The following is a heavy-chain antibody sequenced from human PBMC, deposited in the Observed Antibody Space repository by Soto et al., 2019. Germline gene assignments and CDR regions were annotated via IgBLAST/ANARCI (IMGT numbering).Heavy chain of an antibody. Sequence: ASVKGSCKASGYTFTGYYMHWVRQAPGQGLEWMGWINPNSGGTNYAQKFQGRVTMTRDTSISTAYMELSRLRSDDTAVYYCAREGYCSSGSCALYGHEYFGMDVWGQGTTVTVSS. CDR1: GYTFTGYY. CDR2: INPNSGGT. V-gene: IGHV1-2*02. D-gene: IGHD2-15*01. CDR3: AREGYCSSGSCALYGHEYFGMDV. J-gene: IGHJ6*02.